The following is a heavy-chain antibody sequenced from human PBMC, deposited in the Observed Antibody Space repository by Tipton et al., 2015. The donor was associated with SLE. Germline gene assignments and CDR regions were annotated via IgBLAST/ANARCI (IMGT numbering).Heavy chain of an antibody. D-gene: IGHD5-18*01. V-gene: IGHV3-11*05. CDR1: GFTFSDYY. J-gene: IGHJ3*02. Sequence: SLRLSCAASGFTFSDYYMSWIRQAPGKGLEWVSYISSSSSYTNYADSVKGRFTISRDSAKNSLYLQMNSLRAEDTAVYYCARESGGYAFDIWGQGTMVTVSS. CDR2: ISSSSSYT. CDR3: ARESGGYAFDI.